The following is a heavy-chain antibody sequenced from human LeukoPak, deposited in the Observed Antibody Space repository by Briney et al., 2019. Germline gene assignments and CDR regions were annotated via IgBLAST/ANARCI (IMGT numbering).Heavy chain of an antibody. CDR1: GFTFSDYY. Sequence: GGSLRLSCAASGFTFSDYYMSWIRQAPGKGLEWVSAISGSGGSTYYADSVKGRFTISRDNSKNTLYLQMNSLRAEDTAVYYCAKDNVLMVYAITYFDYWGQGTLVTVSS. CDR2: ISGSGGST. D-gene: IGHD2-8*01. V-gene: IGHV3-23*01. CDR3: AKDNVLMVYAITYFDY. J-gene: IGHJ4*02.